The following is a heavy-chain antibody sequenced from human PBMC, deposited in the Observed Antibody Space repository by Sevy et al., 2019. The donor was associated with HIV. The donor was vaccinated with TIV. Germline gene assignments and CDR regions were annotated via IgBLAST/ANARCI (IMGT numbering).Heavy chain of an antibody. J-gene: IGHJ4*02. CDR3: ERGNQGGIDY. Sequence: SETLSLTCGVYGGSFSYYYWNWIRQPPGKGLEWVGVINHSGTTSYNPSLKSRVTMSLDTSKNQFSLTMNSVTSADTDVYYCERGNQGGIDYWGQGALVTVSS. V-gene: IGHV4-34*01. CDR1: GGSFSYYY. CDR2: INHSGTT. D-gene: IGHD3-16*01.